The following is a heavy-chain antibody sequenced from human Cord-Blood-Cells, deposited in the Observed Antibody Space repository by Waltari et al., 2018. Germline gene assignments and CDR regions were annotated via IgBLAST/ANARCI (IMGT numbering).Heavy chain of an antibody. CDR2: INPNSGGT. J-gene: IGHJ4*02. CDR1: GYTFTGSY. Sequence: VQLVQSGAEVKKPGAAVKVLCKIAGYTFTGSYMHWVRQAPGQGLEWMGSINPNSGGTNYAQKFQGSVTMTRDTSISTAYMELSRLRSDDTAVYYCARGFLEWLLSDGLDYWGQGTLVTVSS. V-gene: IGHV1-2*02. CDR3: ARGFLEWLLSDGLDY. D-gene: IGHD3-3*01.